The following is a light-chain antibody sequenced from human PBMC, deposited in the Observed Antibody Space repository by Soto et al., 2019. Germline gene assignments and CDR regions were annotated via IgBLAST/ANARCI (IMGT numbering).Light chain of an antibody. CDR2: GGS. CDR3: QRYGSSPPFT. J-gene: IGKJ2*01. CDR1: QRVSSSY. V-gene: IGKV3-20*01. Sequence: EIVLTQSPGTLSLSPGERATLSCRASQRVSSSYLAWYQQKPGQAPRLLIYGGSTRATGIPDRFSGSGSGTDFTLTISRLEPEDFAVYFCQRYGSSPPFTFGQGTRWIS.